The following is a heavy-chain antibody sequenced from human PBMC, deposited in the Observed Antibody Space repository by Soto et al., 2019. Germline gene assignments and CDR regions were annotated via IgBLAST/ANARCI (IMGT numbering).Heavy chain of an antibody. CDR1: GGSISSSNW. Sequence: QVQLQESGPGLVKPSGTLSLTCAVSGGSISSSNWWSWVRQPPGKGLEWIGEISHSGSTNYNPSLNRRVPISVDKSKNKFSLKLSTVTAADTAVYYCARDGQQAGFHYYYGMDLWGQGTTVTVSS. CDR2: ISHSGST. V-gene: IGHV4-4*02. CDR3: ARDGQQAGFHYYYGMDL. J-gene: IGHJ6*02. D-gene: IGHD6-13*01.